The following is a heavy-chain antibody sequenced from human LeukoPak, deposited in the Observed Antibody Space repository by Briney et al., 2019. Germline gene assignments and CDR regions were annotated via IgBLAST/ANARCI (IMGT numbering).Heavy chain of an antibody. CDR2: ISGRGGYT. V-gene: IGHV3-23*01. D-gene: IGHD3-22*01. J-gene: IGHJ3*02. Sequence: PRGSLRLSCAASGFTFSSYAMNWVRQAPGKGLEWVSTISGRGGYTYYADSVKGRFTISRDNSKNTLFLQMDSLRAEDTAVYYCAKREYSDSSSYPSLYAFDIWGQGTMVTVSS. CDR3: AKREYSDSSSYPSLYAFDI. CDR1: GFTFSSYA.